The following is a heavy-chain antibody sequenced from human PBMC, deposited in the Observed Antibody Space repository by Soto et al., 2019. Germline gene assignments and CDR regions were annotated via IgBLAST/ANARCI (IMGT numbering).Heavy chain of an antibody. CDR2: ISYDGSNK. CDR1: GFTFSSYG. V-gene: IGHV3-30*18. D-gene: IGHD2-2*01. Sequence: QVQLVESGGGVVQPGRSLRLSCAASGFTFSSYGMHWVRQAPGKGLEWVAVISYDGSNKYYADSVKGRFTISRDNSKNTRYLQMNSLRAEDTAVYYCAKAARYCISTSCYGRIDYWGQGTLVTVSS. CDR3: AKAARYCISTSCYGRIDY. J-gene: IGHJ4*02.